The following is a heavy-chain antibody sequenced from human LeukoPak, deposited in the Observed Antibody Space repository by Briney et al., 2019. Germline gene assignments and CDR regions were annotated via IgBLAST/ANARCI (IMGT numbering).Heavy chain of an antibody. V-gene: IGHV3-73*01. D-gene: IGHD5-18*01. CDR2: IRDKANNYAT. CDR3: TTVYTATFDY. J-gene: IGHJ4*02. Sequence: GGSLRLSCAASGFSFSDSAMHWVRQASGKGLEWVGRIRDKANNYATAYAASVKGRFTTSRDDSRNTAYLQMSSLKTEDTAVYYCTTVYTATFDYWGQGTLVTVPS. CDR1: GFSFSDSA.